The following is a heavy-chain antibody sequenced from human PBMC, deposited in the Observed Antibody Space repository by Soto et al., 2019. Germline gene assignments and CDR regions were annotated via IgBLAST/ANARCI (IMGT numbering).Heavy chain of an antibody. V-gene: IGHV3-21*04. J-gene: IGHJ3*02. CDR2: ISSSSSYI. Sequence: GGSLRLSCAACGFTFSSYSMNWVRQAPGKGLEWVSAISSSSSYIYYADSVKGRFTISRDNSKNSLYLQMNSLRTEDTALYYCAQDIPRTAMVPDAFAIWGQGTMVTVSS. CDR3: AQDIPRTAMVPDAFAI. CDR1: GFTFSSYS. D-gene: IGHD5-18*01.